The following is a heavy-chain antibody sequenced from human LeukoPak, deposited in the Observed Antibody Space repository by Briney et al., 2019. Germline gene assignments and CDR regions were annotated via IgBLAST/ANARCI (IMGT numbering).Heavy chain of an antibody. D-gene: IGHD3-10*01. CDR2: INSDGSTT. J-gene: IGHJ4*02. V-gene: IGHV3-74*01. CDR1: GFTSSTYL. CDR3: ARKLSRVFRASSWGY. Sequence: PGGSLRLSCAASGFTSSTYLMHGGRQVPEKGLVWVSHINSDGSTTTYADSVKGRFTISSDTSKNRLSLQMNSLRAEDTAVYYCARKLSRVFRASSWGYWGKGTLVTVSS.